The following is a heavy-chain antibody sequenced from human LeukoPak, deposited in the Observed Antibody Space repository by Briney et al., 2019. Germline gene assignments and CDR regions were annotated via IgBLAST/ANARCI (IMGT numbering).Heavy chain of an antibody. J-gene: IGHJ4*02. D-gene: IGHD6-19*01. CDR3: AKEGSGWQSRLPDY. Sequence: PGGSLRLSRAASGFTFSSYAMSWVRQAPGTGLKWVSAISGSGSSTYYADSVKGRFTISRDNSKNTLYLQMNSLRAEDTAVYYWAKEGSGWQSRLPDYWGQGTLVTVSS. V-gene: IGHV3-23*01. CDR1: GFTFSSYA. CDR2: ISGSGSST.